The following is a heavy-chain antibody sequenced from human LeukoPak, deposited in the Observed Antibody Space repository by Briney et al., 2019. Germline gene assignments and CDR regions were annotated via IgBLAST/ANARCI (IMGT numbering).Heavy chain of an antibody. CDR3: ARDRRIVGADDAFDI. J-gene: IGHJ3*02. CDR1: GGSISSYY. CDR2: IYTSGRT. D-gene: IGHD1-26*01. Sequence: PSETLSFTCTVSGGSISSYYWSWIRQPAGKGLDWFGRIYTSGRTNYNPSLKRRVTMSVDTSKNQFSLKLSSVTAADTAVYFCARDRRIVGADDAFDIWGQGTIITVSS. V-gene: IGHV4-4*07.